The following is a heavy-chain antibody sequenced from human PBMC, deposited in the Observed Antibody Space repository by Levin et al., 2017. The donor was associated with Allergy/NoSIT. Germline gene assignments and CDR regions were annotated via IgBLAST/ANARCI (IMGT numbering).Heavy chain of an antibody. D-gene: IGHD6-19*01. CDR3: ARVWEQWLVRWFDP. Sequence: SETLSLTCTVSGGSVSSGSYYWSWIRQPPGKGLEWIGYIYYSGSTNYNPSLKSRVTISVDTSKNQFSLKLSSMTAADTAVYYCARVWEQWLVRWFDPWGQGTLVTVSS. J-gene: IGHJ5*02. CDR1: GGSVSSGSYY. CDR2: IYYSGST. V-gene: IGHV4-61*01.